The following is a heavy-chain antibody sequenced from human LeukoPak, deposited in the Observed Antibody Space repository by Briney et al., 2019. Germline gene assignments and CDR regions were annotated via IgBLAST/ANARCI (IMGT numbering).Heavy chain of an antibody. Sequence: KPSETLSLTCTVSGGSISSGSYYWSWIRQPAGKGLEWIGRIYTSGSTNYNPSLKSRVTISVDTSNNQFSLKLSSVTAADTAVYYCARDHEYFYDSSGYYLNWFDPWGQGTLVTVS. V-gene: IGHV4-61*02. D-gene: IGHD3-22*01. J-gene: IGHJ5*02. CDR3: ARDHEYFYDSSGYYLNWFDP. CDR1: GGSISSGSYY. CDR2: IYTSGST.